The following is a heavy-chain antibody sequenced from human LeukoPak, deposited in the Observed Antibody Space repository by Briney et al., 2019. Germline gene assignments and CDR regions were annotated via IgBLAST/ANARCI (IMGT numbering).Heavy chain of an antibody. CDR1: GGSFSGYY. Sequence: SETLSLTCAVYGGSFSGYYWSWIRQPPGEGLEWIGEINHSGSTNYNPSLKSRVTISVDTSKNQFSLKLSSVTAADTAVYYCAGHHTRNTVDFWGQGTLVTVSS. CDR3: AGHHTRNTVDF. D-gene: IGHD2/OR15-2a*01. J-gene: IGHJ4*02. CDR2: INHSGST. V-gene: IGHV4-34*01.